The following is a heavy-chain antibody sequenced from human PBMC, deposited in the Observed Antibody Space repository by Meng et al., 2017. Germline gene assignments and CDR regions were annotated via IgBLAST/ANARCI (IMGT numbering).Heavy chain of an antibody. D-gene: IGHD2-15*01. V-gene: IGHV4-61*01. CDR3: ARDCSGGSCYSIGV. Sequence: QVELQESGPGLLRPPETLSLTCTVLGGSVSGGSYYWSWIRQPPGKGLEWIGYIYYSGSTNYNPSLKSRVTISVDTSKNQFSLKLSSVTAADTAVYYCARDCSGGSCYSIGVWGQGTLVTVSS. CDR1: GGSVSGGSYY. CDR2: IYYSGST. J-gene: IGHJ4*02.